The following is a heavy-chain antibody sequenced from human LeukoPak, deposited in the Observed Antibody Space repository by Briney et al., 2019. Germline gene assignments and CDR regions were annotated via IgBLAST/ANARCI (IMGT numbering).Heavy chain of an antibody. Sequence: ASVKVSCKASGYTFTSYDINRVRQATGQGLEWMGWMNPNSGNTGYAQKFQGRVTMTRNTSISTAYMELSSLRSEDTAVYYCARVGIAAAGHFDYWGQGTLVTVSS. CDR1: GYTFTSYD. V-gene: IGHV1-8*01. CDR2: MNPNSGNT. D-gene: IGHD6-13*01. CDR3: ARVGIAAAGHFDY. J-gene: IGHJ4*02.